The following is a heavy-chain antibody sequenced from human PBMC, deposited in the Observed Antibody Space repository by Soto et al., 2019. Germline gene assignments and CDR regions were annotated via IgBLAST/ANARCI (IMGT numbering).Heavy chain of an antibody. CDR3: ARRTYGDYEDY. Sequence: QVQLQESGPGLVKPSETLSLTCTVSGGSISSYYWSWIRQPPGKGLEWIGYIYYSGSTNYNPSLKSRVTISVDRSKNQFSLKLSSVTAADTAVYYCARRTYGDYEDYWGQGTLVAVSS. CDR1: GGSISSYY. CDR2: IYYSGST. J-gene: IGHJ4*02. D-gene: IGHD4-17*01. V-gene: IGHV4-59*08.